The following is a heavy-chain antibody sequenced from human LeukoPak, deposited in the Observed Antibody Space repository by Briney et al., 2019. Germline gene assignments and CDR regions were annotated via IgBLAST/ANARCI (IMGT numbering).Heavy chain of an antibody. CDR3: ARDRAPYGMDV. Sequence: GGSLRLSCAASGFTFSSSSMNWVRQAPGKGLEWLSSISSSSSYIYYADSVKGRFTISRDNAKKSLYLRVNSLRAEDTAVYFCARDRAPYGMDVWGQGTTVTVSS. J-gene: IGHJ6*02. CDR1: GFTFSSSS. CDR2: ISSSSSYI. V-gene: IGHV3-21*01.